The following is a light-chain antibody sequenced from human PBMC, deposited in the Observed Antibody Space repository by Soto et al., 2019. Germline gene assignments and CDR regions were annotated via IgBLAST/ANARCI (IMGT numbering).Light chain of an antibody. J-gene: IGKJ3*01. CDR1: QTFSSY. V-gene: IGKV3-20*01. CDR3: QQYGSSPPFT. Sequence: EIVLTQSPGTLSLSPGERATLSCRASQTFSSYLAWYQQQPGQAPRLLIYGASSRATGIPDRFSGSGSGTDFTLTISRLEPEDVAVYYCQQYGSSPPFTFGPGTKVDIK. CDR2: GAS.